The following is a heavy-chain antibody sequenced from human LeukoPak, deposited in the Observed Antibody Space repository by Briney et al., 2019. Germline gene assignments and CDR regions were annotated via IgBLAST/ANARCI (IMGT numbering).Heavy chain of an antibody. CDR1: GFTFSSYA. CDR2: ISYDGSNK. D-gene: IGHD2-2*01. Sequence: PGGSLRLSCAASGFTFSSYAMHWVRQAPGKGLEWVAVISYDGSNKYYADSVKGRFTISRDNSKNTLYLQMNSLRAEDTAVYYCARWYCSSTSCSRGYYYYYGMDVWGQGTTVTVSS. CDR3: ARWYCSSTSCSRGYYYYYGMDV. V-gene: IGHV3-30*04. J-gene: IGHJ6*02.